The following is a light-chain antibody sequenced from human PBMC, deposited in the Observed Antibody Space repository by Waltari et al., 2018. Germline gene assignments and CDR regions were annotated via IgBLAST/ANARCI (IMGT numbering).Light chain of an antibody. CDR1: SSNVGAGYD. V-gene: IGLV1-40*01. J-gene: IGLJ3*02. CDR3: QSYDSSLSSWV. Sequence: QSVLTQPPSVSGAPGQRVTISCTGSSSNVGAGYDVHWYQQHPGTAPNLLIYDNSNRPSGVPDRFSGSKSGTSASLAITGLQAEDEADYYGQSYDSSLSSWVFGGGTKLTVL. CDR2: DNS.